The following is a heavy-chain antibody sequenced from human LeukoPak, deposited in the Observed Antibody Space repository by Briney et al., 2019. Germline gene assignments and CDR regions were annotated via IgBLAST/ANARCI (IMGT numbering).Heavy chain of an antibody. CDR1: GYTFTGYH. Sequence: ASVKVSCKASGYTFTGYHMHWVRQAPGQGLEWMGWINPNSGGTNYAQNFRGWVTMTRDTSITTGYMELSRLRSDDTAVYYCARERDSSGWTSFDYWGQGTLVTVSS. V-gene: IGHV1-2*04. CDR2: INPNSGGT. D-gene: IGHD6-19*01. CDR3: ARERDSSGWTSFDY. J-gene: IGHJ4*02.